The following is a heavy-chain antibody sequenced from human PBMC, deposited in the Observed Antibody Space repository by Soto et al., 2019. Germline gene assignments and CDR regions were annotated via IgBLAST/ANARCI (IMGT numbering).Heavy chain of an antibody. CDR2: INPTGGSA. CDR3: ARAGRATVSLYMFDF. D-gene: IGHD3-10*01. Sequence: QVQLVQSGAEVRKPGASMKISCKASGYTFTSFYIHWVRQAPGQGLEWMAIINPTGGSASYAQRFQGRVTVTRDTSTGTVYMELRSLTSEDTAVYYCARAGRATVSLYMFDFWGQGTLVTVSS. CDR1: GYTFTSFY. J-gene: IGHJ4*02. V-gene: IGHV1-46*01.